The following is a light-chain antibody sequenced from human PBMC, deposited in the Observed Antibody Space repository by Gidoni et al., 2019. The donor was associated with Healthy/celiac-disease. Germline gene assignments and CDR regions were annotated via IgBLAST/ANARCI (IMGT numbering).Light chain of an antibody. CDR1: QSVLYSSNNKNY. Sequence: DIVLPQSPASLAASLGARATINCKSSQSVLYSSNNKNYLAWYQQKPGQPPKLLIYWASTRESGVPDRFSGSGSGTDFTLTISSLQAEDVAVYYCQQYYSTPWTFGQGTKVEIK. CDR2: WAS. CDR3: QQYYSTPWT. V-gene: IGKV4-1*01. J-gene: IGKJ1*01.